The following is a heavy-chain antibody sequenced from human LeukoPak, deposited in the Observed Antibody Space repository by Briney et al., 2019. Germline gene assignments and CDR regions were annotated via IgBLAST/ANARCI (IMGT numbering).Heavy chain of an antibody. CDR3: ARGILGKDIVVVPAASYDY. CDR2: IYSSGAT. Sequence: SETLSLTCTVSGGSITTYNWIWIRQTPGQALEWIGHIYSSGATKYNPSLKSRVTISVDTSKNQFSLKLSSVTAADTAVYYCARGILGKDIVVVPAASYDYWGQGTLVTVSS. V-gene: IGHV4-4*09. D-gene: IGHD2-2*01. CDR1: GGSITTYN. J-gene: IGHJ4*02.